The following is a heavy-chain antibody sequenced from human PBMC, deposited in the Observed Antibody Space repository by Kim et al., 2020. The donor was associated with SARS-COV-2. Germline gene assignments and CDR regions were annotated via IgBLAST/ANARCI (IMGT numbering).Heavy chain of an antibody. V-gene: IGHV3-7*01. CDR1: GFTFSNYW. CDR2: IKEDGSEK. CDR3: ARGPLVSAPGND. J-gene: IGHJ4*02. Sequence: GGSLRLSCAASGFTFSNYWMSWVRQAPGRRLEWVAKIKEDGSEKHYVDSMRGRFIISRDNAKTSLYLQMNSLRAEDTAVYYCARGPLVSAPGNDWGQGTL. D-gene: IGHD2-2*01.